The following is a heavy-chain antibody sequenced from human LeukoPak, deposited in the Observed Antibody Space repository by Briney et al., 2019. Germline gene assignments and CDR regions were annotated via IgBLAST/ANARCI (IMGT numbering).Heavy chain of an antibody. J-gene: IGHJ4*02. CDR3: ARHWGSTSSGVDY. CDR1: GGSISSYY. CDR2: IYYSGST. D-gene: IGHD2-2*01. V-gene: IGHV4-59*08. Sequence: SETLSLTCTVSGGSISSYYWSWIRQPPGKGLEWIGYIYYSGSTNYNPSLKSRVTISVDTSKNQFSLKLSSVTAADTAVYYCARHWGSTSSGVDYWGQGTLVTVSP.